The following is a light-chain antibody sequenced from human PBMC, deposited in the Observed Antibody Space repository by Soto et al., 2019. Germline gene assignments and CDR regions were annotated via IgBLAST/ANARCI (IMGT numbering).Light chain of an antibody. V-gene: IGLV2-14*01. CDR3: SSYTTTSTFYV. CDR1: SSDAGDYNY. Sequence: QSVLTQPASVSGSPGQSITISCTGTSSDAGDYNYVSWYQQHPGKAPKLMIFEVSNRPSGVSNRFSGSKSGNTASLTISGLQAEDEADYYCSSYTTTSTFYVFGTGTKVTV. CDR2: EVS. J-gene: IGLJ1*01.